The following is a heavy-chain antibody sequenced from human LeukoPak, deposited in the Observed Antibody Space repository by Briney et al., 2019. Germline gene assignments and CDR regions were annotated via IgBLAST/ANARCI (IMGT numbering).Heavy chain of an antibody. CDR2: IKQDGSVK. Sequence: GGSLRLSCAASGFTFSSWWMSWVRQAPGKALEWVANIKQDGSVKFYEDSVKGRFTLSRDNARNSLYLQMDSLRAEDTAVNYCARLYDSRDYLAFDYWGQGILVTVSS. D-gene: IGHD3-22*01. J-gene: IGHJ4*02. V-gene: IGHV3-7*01. CDR1: GFTFSSWW. CDR3: ARLYDSRDYLAFDY.